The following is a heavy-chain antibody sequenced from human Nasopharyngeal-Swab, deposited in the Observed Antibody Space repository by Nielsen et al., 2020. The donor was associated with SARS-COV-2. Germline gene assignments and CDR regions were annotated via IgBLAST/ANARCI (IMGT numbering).Heavy chain of an antibody. V-gene: IGHV4-34*01. CDR1: GGSFSGYY. CDR3: VRGGGSSSWVDY. D-gene: IGHD6-13*01. Sequence: SETLSLTCAVYGGSFSGYYWSWIRQPPGKGLEWIGEINHSGSTNYNPSLKSRVTISVDTSKNQFSLKLSSVTAADTAVYYCVRGGGSSSWVDYWGQGTLVTVSS. J-gene: IGHJ4*02. CDR2: INHSGST.